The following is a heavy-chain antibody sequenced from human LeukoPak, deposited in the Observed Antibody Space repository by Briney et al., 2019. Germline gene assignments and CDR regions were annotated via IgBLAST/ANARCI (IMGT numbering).Heavy chain of an antibody. J-gene: IGHJ5*02. D-gene: IGHD2-15*01. CDR3: ARLVVRSRFDR. CDR2: IYYSGST. Sequence: SATLSLPCTAAGGSISSYYWSWIRPPPGKGLEWIGYIYYSGSTNYNPSLKSRVTISVDTSKNQFSLKLSSVTAADTAVYYCARLVVRSRFDRWGQGTLVTVSS. V-gene: IGHV4-59*01. CDR1: GGSISSYY.